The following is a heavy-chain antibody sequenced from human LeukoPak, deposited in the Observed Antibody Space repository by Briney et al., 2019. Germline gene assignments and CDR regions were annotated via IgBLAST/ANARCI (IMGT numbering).Heavy chain of an antibody. CDR2: VYAGDSDT. J-gene: IGHJ4*02. V-gene: IGHV5-51*01. D-gene: IGHD1-26*01. CDR3: ARQNRGGSHTTGYYFDY. CDR1: PYSFTSHW. Sequence: GESLKISCTSSPYSFTSHWIGWVRQKPGKGLELVGLVYAGDSDTIYSPSFQGQVTMSADKSTSTVYLQWSGLKASDTATYFCARQNRGGSHTTGYYFDYWGLGTLVTVSS.